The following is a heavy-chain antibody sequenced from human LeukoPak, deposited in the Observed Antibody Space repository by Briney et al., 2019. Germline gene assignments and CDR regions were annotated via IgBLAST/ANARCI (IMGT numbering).Heavy chain of an antibody. V-gene: IGHV4-34*01. CDR1: GGSFSGYY. Sequence: SETLSLTCTVYGGSFSGYYWSWIRQPPGKGLEWIGEINHSGSTNYNPSLKSRVTISVDTSKNQFSLKLTSVSAADTAAYYCARDRGRYFDGPQTDYWGQGILVTVSS. CDR3: ARDRGRYFDGPQTDY. J-gene: IGHJ4*02. CDR2: INHSGST. D-gene: IGHD3-9*01.